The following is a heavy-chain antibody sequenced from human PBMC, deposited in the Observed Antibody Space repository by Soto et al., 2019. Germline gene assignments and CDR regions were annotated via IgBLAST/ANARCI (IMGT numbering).Heavy chain of an antibody. Sequence: SETLSLTCTVSGGSISSYYWSWIRQPPGKGLEWIGYIYYSGSTNYNPSLKSRVTISVDTSKNQFSLKLSSVTAADTAVYYCARWNDYGGTPFDYWGQGTLVTVSS. CDR2: IYYSGST. V-gene: IGHV4-59*01. CDR1: GGSISSYY. D-gene: IGHD4-17*01. CDR3: ARWNDYGGTPFDY. J-gene: IGHJ4*02.